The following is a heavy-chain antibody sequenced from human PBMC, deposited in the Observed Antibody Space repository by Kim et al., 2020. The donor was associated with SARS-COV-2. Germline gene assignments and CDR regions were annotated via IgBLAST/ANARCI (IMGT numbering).Heavy chain of an antibody. CDR1: GFTFSSYA. CDR2: ISYDGSNK. J-gene: IGHJ4*02. CDR3: ARDPLSKQPTVGGY. Sequence: GGSLRLSCAASGFTFSSYAMHWVRQAPGKGLEWVAVISYDGSNKYYADSVKGRFTISRDNSKNTLYLQMNSLRAEDTAVYYCARDPLSKQPTVGGYWGQGTLVTVSS. V-gene: IGHV3-30-3*01. D-gene: IGHD3-3*02.